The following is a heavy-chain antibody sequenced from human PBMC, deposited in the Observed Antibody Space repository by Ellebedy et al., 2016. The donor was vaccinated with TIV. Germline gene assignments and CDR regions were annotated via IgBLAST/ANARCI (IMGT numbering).Heavy chain of an antibody. CDR1: GYRFIGYY. V-gene: IGHV1-2*02. CDR3: ARQLERHFDY. CDR2: INPNDGAT. J-gene: IGHJ4*02. D-gene: IGHD1-1*01. Sequence: ASVKVSXXASGYRFIGYYMHWVRQAPGQGLEWMGWINPNDGATKYAQKFQDRVTMTRDTSISAAYMELSRLTSDDTAVYLCARQLERHFDYWGQGTLVTVSS.